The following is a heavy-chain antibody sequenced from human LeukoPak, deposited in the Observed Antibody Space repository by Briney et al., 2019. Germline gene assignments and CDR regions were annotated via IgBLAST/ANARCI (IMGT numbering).Heavy chain of an antibody. CDR2: ISSSSSYI. V-gene: IGHV3-21*01. J-gene: IGHJ4*02. Sequence: GSLRLSCAASGFTFSSYSMNWVRQAPGEGLEWVSSISSSSSYIYYADSVKGRFTISRDNAKNSLYLQMNSLRAEDTAVYYCARDALIVVVPYFDYWGQGTLVTVSS. CDR1: GFTFSSYS. CDR3: ARDALIVVVPYFDY. D-gene: IGHD3-22*01.